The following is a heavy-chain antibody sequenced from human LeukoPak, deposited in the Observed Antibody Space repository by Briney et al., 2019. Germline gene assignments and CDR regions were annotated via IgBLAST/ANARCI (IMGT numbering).Heavy chain of an antibody. CDR3: ATLNYYGSGRPG. CDR1: GFPFSSYW. V-gene: IGHV3-74*01. J-gene: IGHJ4*02. CDR2: INSDGSST. Sequence: QPGGTLRLSCAVPGFPFSSYWMHWVRQAPGKGLMWVSRINSDGSSTNYADSVKGRFTISRDNAENTLYLQMNSLRAEDTAVCYCATLNYYGSGRPGWGQGTLVTVSS. D-gene: IGHD3-10*01.